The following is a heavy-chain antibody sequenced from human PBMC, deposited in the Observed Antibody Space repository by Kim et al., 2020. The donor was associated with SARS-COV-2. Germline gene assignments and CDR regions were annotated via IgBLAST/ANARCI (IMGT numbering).Heavy chain of an antibody. V-gene: IGHV1-69*13. D-gene: IGHD5-12*01. CDR1: GGTFSSYA. CDR3: ARDGPGVDKLYYYGMDV. CDR2: IIPIFGTA. Sequence: SVKVSCKASGGTFSSYAISWVRQAPGQGLEWMGGIIPIFGTANYAQKFQGRVTITADESTSTAYMELSSLRSEDTAVYYCARDGPGVDKLYYYGMDVWGQGTTVTVSS. J-gene: IGHJ6*02.